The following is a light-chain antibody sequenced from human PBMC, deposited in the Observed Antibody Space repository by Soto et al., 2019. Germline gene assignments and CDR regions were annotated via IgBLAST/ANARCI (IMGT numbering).Light chain of an antibody. CDR3: QQYYSYPQT. Sequence: AIRMTQSPSSLSASTGDRVTITCRASQGISSYLAWYQQKPGKAPKLLIYAASTLQSGVPSRFSGSGSGTDFPLTISCLQSEDFETYYCQQYYSYPQTFGQGTKVDIK. J-gene: IGKJ1*01. CDR1: QGISSY. CDR2: AAS. V-gene: IGKV1-8*01.